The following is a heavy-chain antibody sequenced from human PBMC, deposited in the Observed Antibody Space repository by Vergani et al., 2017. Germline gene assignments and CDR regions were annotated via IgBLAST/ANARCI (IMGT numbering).Heavy chain of an antibody. CDR1: GASISSYY. J-gene: IGHJ3*01. CDR2: ISASGNA. D-gene: IGHD2-15*01. V-gene: IGHV4-4*07. Sequence: QVQLQESGPGLVKPSQTLSLTCTVSGASISSYYWSWIRQPAGKGLEWLGHISASGNASHSPSLKTRVSMSVDTSKNQFSLTVTSVTAADTAIYFCARRSGGYYSGGKVHPLRTAFDVWGHGTVVTVSS. CDR3: ARRSGGYYSGGKVHPLRTAFDV.